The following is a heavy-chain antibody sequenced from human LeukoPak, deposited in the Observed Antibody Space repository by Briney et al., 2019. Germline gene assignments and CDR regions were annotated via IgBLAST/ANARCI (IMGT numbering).Heavy chain of an antibody. J-gene: IGHJ6*03. D-gene: IGHD3-22*01. Sequence: PSETLSLTCSVSGGSISSSSYYWGWIRQSPGKGLEWIGSMYYRGTTYENSSLKSRLTLSIDTSKNQFSLKLTSVTAADTAVYYCARRVTVIYYMDLWGKGTTVTVSS. CDR3: ARRVTVIYYMDL. V-gene: IGHV4-39*01. CDR2: MYYRGTT. CDR1: GGSISSSSYY.